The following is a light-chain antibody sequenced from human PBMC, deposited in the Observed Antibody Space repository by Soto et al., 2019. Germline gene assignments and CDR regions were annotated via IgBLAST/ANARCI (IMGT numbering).Light chain of an antibody. CDR1: QPINTY. CDR3: HHRSNWPPEDT. Sequence: EVLLTQSPATLSFTPGESATLSCRASQPINTYSGWYQQKSGQSPRLLIYDASNRAADIPARFSASGFGTDFTLTISSLKPEDFGTYYCHHRSNWPPEDTFGQGTKLEI. J-gene: IGKJ2*01. CDR2: DAS. V-gene: IGKV3-11*01.